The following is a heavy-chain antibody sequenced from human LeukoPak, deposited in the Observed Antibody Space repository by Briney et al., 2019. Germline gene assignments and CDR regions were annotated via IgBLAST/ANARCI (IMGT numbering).Heavy chain of an antibody. CDR3: TRAYYDFWSGYSGLLDY. D-gene: IGHD3-3*01. CDR1: GFTFGDYA. Sequence: GGSLRLSCTASGFTFGDYAMSWVRQAPGKGLEWVGFIRSKAYGGTTEYAASVKGRFTISRDDYKSIAYLQMNSLKTEDTAVYYCTRAYYDFWSGYSGLLDYWGQGTLVTVSS. J-gene: IGHJ4*02. CDR2: IRSKAYGGTT. V-gene: IGHV3-49*04.